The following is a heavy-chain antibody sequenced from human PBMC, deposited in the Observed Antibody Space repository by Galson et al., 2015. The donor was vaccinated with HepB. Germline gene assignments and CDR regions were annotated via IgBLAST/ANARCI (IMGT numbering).Heavy chain of an antibody. CDR2: IWYDGSHT. D-gene: IGHD2-2*01. CDR1: GFTFSNYG. CDR3: AKGYCSSSSCYGAACDY. J-gene: IGHJ4*02. V-gene: IGHV3-33*06. Sequence: SLRLSCAASGFTFSNYGMHWVRQAPGKGLEWVAVIWYDGSHTDYADSVRGRFTISRDNSKNSMYLQMNSLRAEDTAVYYCAKGYCSSSSCYGAACDYWGQGTLVTVSS.